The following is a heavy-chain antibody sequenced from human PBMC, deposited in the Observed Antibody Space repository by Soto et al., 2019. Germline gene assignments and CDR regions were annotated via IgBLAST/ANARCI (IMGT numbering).Heavy chain of an antibody. V-gene: IGHV1-18*01. CDR1: GYTFTSFG. J-gene: IGHJ4*02. CDR2: ITTDKGKT. CDR3: ATRSPSFDY. Sequence: QVQLVQSGPEVKKPGASVKVSCKTSGYTFTSFGISWVRQAPGQGLEWMGWITTDKGKTNYAHKFQGRVTMTTDKPTSTAYTELRSLRSDDTAVYYCATRSPSFDYWGQGTLVTVSS.